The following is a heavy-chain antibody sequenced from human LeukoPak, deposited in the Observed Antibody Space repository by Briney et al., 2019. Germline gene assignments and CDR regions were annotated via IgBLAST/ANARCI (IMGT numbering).Heavy chain of an antibody. J-gene: IGHJ4*02. V-gene: IGHV3-23*01. Sequence: GGSLRLSCAASGFTFPAYAMTWVRQAPWKGLEWVSGISHSGGSSYYADSVKGRFTISRDNSKNTLHLQMNSLRADDTAVYYCATADWELHWGQGTLVTVSS. CDR1: GFTFPAYA. CDR3: ATADWELH. CDR2: ISHSGGSS. D-gene: IGHD1-26*01.